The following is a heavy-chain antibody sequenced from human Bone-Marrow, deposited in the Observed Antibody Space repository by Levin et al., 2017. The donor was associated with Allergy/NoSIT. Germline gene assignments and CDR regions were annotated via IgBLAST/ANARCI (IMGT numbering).Heavy chain of an antibody. CDR1: GFTFSSYW. CDR2: IKQDGSEK. V-gene: IGHV3-7*01. J-gene: IGHJ6*02. D-gene: IGHD5-12*01. Sequence: LSLTCAASGFTFSSYWMSWVRQAPGKGLEWVANIKQDGSEKYYVDSVKGRFTISRDNAKNSLYLQMNSLRAEDTAVYYCASDSGYGKYYYYYGMDVWGQGTTVTVSS. CDR3: ASDSGYGKYYYYYGMDV.